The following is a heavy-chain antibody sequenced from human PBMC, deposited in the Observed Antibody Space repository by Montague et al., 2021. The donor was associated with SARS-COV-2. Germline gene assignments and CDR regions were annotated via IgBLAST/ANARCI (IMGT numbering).Heavy chain of an antibody. V-gene: IGHV2-5*01. Sequence: PALVKPTQTLTPTCTFSGFSLSTPNVGVGWIRQPPGKALEWLALIYSNADKRYSPSLQSRLTITKDTSKNQVVLSLTNVDPVDTATYYCAHLIRYYDIFTGIPFDYWGQGTQVTVSP. CDR2: IYSNADK. CDR3: AHLIRYYDIFTGIPFDY. CDR1: GFSLSTPNVG. D-gene: IGHD3-9*01. J-gene: IGHJ4*02.